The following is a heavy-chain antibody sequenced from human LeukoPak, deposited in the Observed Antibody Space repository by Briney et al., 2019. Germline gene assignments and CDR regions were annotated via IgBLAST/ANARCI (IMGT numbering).Heavy chain of an antibody. J-gene: IGHJ4*02. CDR1: GLTLSHYA. CDR3: AREISRFGI. D-gene: IGHD3-16*01. CDR2: IYTGGTT. Sequence: GGPLRLPCSMSGLTLSHYALSWVRKAPGKGLEWVSGIYTGGTTYYTDSVKGRFTISRDNPNNTLYLQMHSLRAEDTAVYYCAREISRFGIWGQGTLVTVSS. V-gene: IGHV3-66*01.